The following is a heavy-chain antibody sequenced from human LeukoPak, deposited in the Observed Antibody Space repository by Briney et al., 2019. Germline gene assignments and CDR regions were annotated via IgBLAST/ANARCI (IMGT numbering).Heavy chain of an antibody. CDR3: AREGPYYYDSSGLFDY. Sequence: SGTLSLTCAVSGGSISSSNWWSWVRQPPGKGLEWIGEINHSGSTNYNPSLKSRVTISVDTSKNQFSLKLSSVTAADTAVYYCAREGPYYYDSSGLFDYWGQGTLVTVSS. CDR2: INHSGST. CDR1: GGSISSSNW. D-gene: IGHD3-22*01. J-gene: IGHJ4*02. V-gene: IGHV4-4*02.